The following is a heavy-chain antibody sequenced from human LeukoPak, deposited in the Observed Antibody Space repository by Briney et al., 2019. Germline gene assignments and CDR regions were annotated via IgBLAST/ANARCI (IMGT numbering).Heavy chain of an antibody. Sequence: GGSLRLSCAASGFTFSTYNMDWVREAPGKGLEWISYISTSSATIYYADSVKGRFTISRDNTMNSLYLQMSSLRAEDTAVYYCATDRGWRTSGYYLYYFEYWGQGTLVTYSS. D-gene: IGHD3-3*01. V-gene: IGHV3-48*04. J-gene: IGHJ4*02. CDR1: GFTFSTYN. CDR2: ISTSSATI. CDR3: ATDRGWRTSGYYLYYFEY.